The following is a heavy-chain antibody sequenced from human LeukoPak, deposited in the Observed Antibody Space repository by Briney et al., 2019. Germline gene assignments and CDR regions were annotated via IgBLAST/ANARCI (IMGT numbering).Heavy chain of an antibody. V-gene: IGHV4-59*08. CDR1: GGSITNYY. D-gene: IGHD3-10*01. CDR3: AATMVRGVHTHFDY. Sequence: SETLSLTCTVSGGSITNYYWSWLRQPPGKGLEWIGYVYYSGSTNYNPSLKSRVTISVDPSNNQFSLKLTSVTAADTAVYYCAATMVRGVHTHFDYWGQGTLVTVSS. J-gene: IGHJ4*02. CDR2: VYYSGST.